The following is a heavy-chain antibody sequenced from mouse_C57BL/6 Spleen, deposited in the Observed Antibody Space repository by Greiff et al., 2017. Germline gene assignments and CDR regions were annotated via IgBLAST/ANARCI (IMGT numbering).Heavy chain of an antibody. CDR3: ASYYGSSFYAMDD. D-gene: IGHD1-1*01. J-gene: IGHJ4*01. CDR2: LWSGGST. V-gene: IGHV2-2*01. CDR1: GFSLTSYG. Sequence: QVQLQQSGPGLVQPSQSLSITCTVSGFSLTSYGVHWVRQSPGTGLEWLGVLWSGGSTDSNAAFISRLSISKDNSKSQVFFKMNSLQADDTAIYYCASYYGSSFYAMDDWGQGTSVTVAS.